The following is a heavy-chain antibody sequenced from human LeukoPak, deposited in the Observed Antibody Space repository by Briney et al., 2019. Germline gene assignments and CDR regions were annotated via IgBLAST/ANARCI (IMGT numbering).Heavy chain of an antibody. J-gene: IGHJ5*02. CDR3: AKSRLTPHP. D-gene: IGHD1-14*01. Sequence: GGSLRLSCAASGFTFSNSDMSWVRLAPGKGLEWVSAIGGSGSSTFYADSVKGRFTVSRDNSKNTLYLQMSSLRAEDTAVYYCAKSRLTPHPWGQGTLVTVSS. CDR2: IGGSGSST. V-gene: IGHV3-23*01. CDR1: GFTFSNSD.